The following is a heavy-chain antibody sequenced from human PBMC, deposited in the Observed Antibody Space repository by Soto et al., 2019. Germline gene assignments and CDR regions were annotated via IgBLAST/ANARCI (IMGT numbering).Heavy chain of an antibody. J-gene: IGHJ6*01. CDR2: IKQEGSEK. V-gene: IGHV3-7*01. CDR3: ARHIVVVVAARYYCYGMDV. Sequence: EVQLVESGGGLVQPGGSLRLSCAASGFTFSSHWMSWVRQAPGKGLEWVANIKQEGSEKYYVDSVKGRFTIPRDNAKKSLYLQMNGLRAEDTAVYYCARHIVVVVAARYYCYGMDVLGQGTTVTV. D-gene: IGHD2-15*01. CDR1: GFTFSSHW.